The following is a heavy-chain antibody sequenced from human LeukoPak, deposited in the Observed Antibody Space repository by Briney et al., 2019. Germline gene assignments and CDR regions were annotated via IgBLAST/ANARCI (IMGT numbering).Heavy chain of an antibody. V-gene: IGHV1-18*01. Sequence: GASVKVSCKASGYTFTSYGISWVRQAPGQGLEWMGWISAYNGNTNYAQKLQGRVTMTTDTSTSTAYMELRSLSSDDTAVYYCARDPAGVTAAGAFDYWGQGTLVTVSS. CDR1: GYTFTSYG. D-gene: IGHD6-13*01. CDR3: ARDPAGVTAAGAFDY. CDR2: ISAYNGNT. J-gene: IGHJ4*02.